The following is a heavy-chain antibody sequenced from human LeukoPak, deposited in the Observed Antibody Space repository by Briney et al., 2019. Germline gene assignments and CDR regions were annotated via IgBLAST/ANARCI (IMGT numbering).Heavy chain of an antibody. CDR1: GGSFSGYY. D-gene: IGHD2-2*01. Sequence: PSETLSLTCAVYGGSFSGYYWSWIRQPPGKGLEWIGEINHSGSTNYNPSLKSRVTISVDTSKNQFSLKLSSVTAADTAVYYCATRRRYCSSTSCCGIDYWGQGTLVTVSS. V-gene: IGHV4-34*01. CDR2: INHSGST. J-gene: IGHJ4*02. CDR3: ATRRRYCSSTSCCGIDY.